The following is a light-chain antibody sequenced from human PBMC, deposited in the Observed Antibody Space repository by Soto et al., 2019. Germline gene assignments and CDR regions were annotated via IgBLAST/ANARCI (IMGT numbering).Light chain of an antibody. J-gene: IGLJ1*01. CDR1: SSDVGGYNY. Sequence: QSALTQPASVSGSPGQSITISCTGTSSDVGGYNYVSWYQQHTGKAPKLMIFDVSDRPPGVANRFTVYRSGNPASLTISGLQAEDVAVYYCSSYTSSSTRVFGTGTKLTVL. V-gene: IGLV2-14*01. CDR2: DVS. CDR3: SSYTSSSTRV.